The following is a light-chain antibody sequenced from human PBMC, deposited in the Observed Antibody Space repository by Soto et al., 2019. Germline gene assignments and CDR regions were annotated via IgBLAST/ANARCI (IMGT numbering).Light chain of an antibody. CDR2: DAS. Sequence: DIQMTQSPSSLSASVGDRVTMTCQASQDISNYLNWYQQKPGKAPKLLIYDASNLETGAPSRFSGGGSGTDFTFTISSLQPEDIGIYYCQQYDNLSITFXQGTRLEI. V-gene: IGKV1-33*01. CDR1: QDISNY. J-gene: IGKJ5*01. CDR3: QQYDNLSIT.